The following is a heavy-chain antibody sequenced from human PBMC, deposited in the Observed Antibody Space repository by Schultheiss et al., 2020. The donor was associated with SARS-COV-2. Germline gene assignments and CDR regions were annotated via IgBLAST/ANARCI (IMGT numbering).Heavy chain of an antibody. CDR2: ISGSGGST. D-gene: IGHD6-13*01. J-gene: IGHJ6*03. V-gene: IGHV3-23*01. Sequence: GGSLRLSCAASGFTFSSYAMSWVRQAPGKGLEWVSAISGSGGSTYYADSVKVRFTISRDNAKNSLYLQMNSLRAEDTAVYYCARDQYSSSWYVGKYYSYYMDVWGKGTTVTGSS. CDR3: ARDQYSSSWYVGKYYSYYMDV. CDR1: GFTFSSYA.